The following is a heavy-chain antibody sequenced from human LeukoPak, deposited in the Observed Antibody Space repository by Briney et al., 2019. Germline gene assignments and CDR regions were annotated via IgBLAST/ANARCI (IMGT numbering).Heavy chain of an antibody. CDR2: INYSGSN. D-gene: IGHD4-17*01. Sequence: SETLSLTCTVPGGSISSYYWSWIRQPPGKGLEWIGYINYSGSNNYHPSLKSRVTISVDTSKNQFSLKLSSVTAADTAVYYCARESHYGDYSWFDPWGQGTLVTVSS. V-gene: IGHV4-59*01. CDR3: ARESHYGDYSWFDP. CDR1: GGSISSYY. J-gene: IGHJ5*02.